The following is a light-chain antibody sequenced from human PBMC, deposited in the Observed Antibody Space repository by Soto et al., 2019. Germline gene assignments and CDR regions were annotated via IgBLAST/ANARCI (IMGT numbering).Light chain of an antibody. Sequence: QSVLTQPPSVSGAPGQRVTISCTESSSNIGAGYDVHWYQQLPGTAPKLLIYDNSNRPSGVPDRFSGSKSGTSASLAITGLQAEDEAAYYCQSYDSSLGGWVFGGGTKLTVL. CDR1: SSNIGAGYD. CDR2: DNS. J-gene: IGLJ3*02. V-gene: IGLV1-40*01. CDR3: QSYDSSLGGWV.